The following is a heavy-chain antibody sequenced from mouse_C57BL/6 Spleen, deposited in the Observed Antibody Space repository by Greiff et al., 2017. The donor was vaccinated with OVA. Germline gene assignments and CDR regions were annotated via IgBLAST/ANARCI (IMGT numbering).Heavy chain of an antibody. CDR1: GYTFTSYW. Sequence: QVQLQQSGAELVKPGASVKLSCKASGYTFTSYWMHWVKQRPGQGLEWIGMIHPNSGSTNYNEKFKSKATLTVDKSSSPAYMQLSSLSSEDSAVYYCARSSSGYNYYAMDYWGQGTSVTVSS. D-gene: IGHD3-2*02. CDR3: ARSSSGYNYYAMDY. CDR2: IHPNSGST. J-gene: IGHJ4*01. V-gene: IGHV1-64*01.